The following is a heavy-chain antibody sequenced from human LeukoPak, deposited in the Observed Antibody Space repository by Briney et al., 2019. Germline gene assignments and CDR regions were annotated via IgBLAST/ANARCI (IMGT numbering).Heavy chain of an antibody. CDR2: MNPNSGNT. CDR3: ARGFDPYCSSTSCYGAVWFDP. J-gene: IGHJ5*02. CDR1: GYTFTSYD. Sequence: ASVKVSCKASGYTFTSYDINWVRQATGQGLEWMGWMNPNSGNTGYAQKFQGRVTITRNTSISTAYMELSSLRSEDTAVYYCARGFDPYCSSTSCYGAVWFDPWGQGTLVTVSS. D-gene: IGHD2-2*01. V-gene: IGHV1-8*03.